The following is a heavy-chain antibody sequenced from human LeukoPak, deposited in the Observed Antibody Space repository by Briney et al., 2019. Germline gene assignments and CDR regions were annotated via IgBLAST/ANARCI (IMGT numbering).Heavy chain of an antibody. CDR2: ISYDGTIK. V-gene: IGHV3-30-3*01. CDR1: GFTFSSYW. J-gene: IGHJ4*02. CDR3: ARDGYCSSNSCLDY. D-gene: IGHD2-2*03. Sequence: GGSLRLSCAASGFTFSSYWMSWVRQAPGKGLEWVTVISYDGTIKYYADSVKGRFTISRDNSKNTLDLQMSSLRVDDTAVYYCARDGYCSSNSCLDYWGQGTLVTVSS.